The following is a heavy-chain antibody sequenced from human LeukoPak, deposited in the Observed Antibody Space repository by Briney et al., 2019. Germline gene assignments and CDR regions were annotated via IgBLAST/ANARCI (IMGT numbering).Heavy chain of an antibody. CDR3: ARGLSGYASSLGY. Sequence: GGSLRLSCAASGFTFSSYEMNWVRQAPGKGLEWVSYISSSGSTIYHADSVKGRFTISRDNAKNSLYLQMNSLRAEDTAVYYCARGLSGYASSLGYWGQGTLVTVSA. V-gene: IGHV3-48*03. D-gene: IGHD6-6*01. CDR2: ISSSGSTI. CDR1: GFTFSSYE. J-gene: IGHJ4*02.